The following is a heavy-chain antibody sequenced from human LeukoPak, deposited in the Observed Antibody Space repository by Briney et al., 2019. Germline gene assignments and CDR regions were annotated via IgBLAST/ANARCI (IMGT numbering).Heavy chain of an antibody. V-gene: IGHV3-7*01. D-gene: IGHD6-19*01. Sequence: GGSLRLSCATSGFIYSRYWMSWVRQAPGKGLEWVANINQDESERNYVDSVKGRFTISRDNAKNSLDLQMNSLRAEDTAVYYCARYGNGEWLAHYAFDVWGQGTMVTFAS. CDR1: GFIYSRYW. CDR3: ARYGNGEWLAHYAFDV. J-gene: IGHJ3*01. CDR2: INQDESER.